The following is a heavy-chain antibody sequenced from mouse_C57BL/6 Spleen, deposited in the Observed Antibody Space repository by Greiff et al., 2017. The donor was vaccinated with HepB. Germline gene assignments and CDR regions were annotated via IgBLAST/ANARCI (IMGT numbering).Heavy chain of an antibody. CDR2: INPSNGGT. Sequence: QVQLQQPGTELVKPGASVKLSCKASGYTFTSYWMHWVKQRPGQGLEWIGNINPSNGGTNYNEKFKSKATLTVDKSTSTAYMQLSRLTSEDSAVYYGARRYYGSSYGYFDVWGTGTTVTVSS. D-gene: IGHD1-1*01. CDR1: GYTFTSYW. V-gene: IGHV1-53*01. J-gene: IGHJ1*03. CDR3: ARRYYGSSYGYFDV.